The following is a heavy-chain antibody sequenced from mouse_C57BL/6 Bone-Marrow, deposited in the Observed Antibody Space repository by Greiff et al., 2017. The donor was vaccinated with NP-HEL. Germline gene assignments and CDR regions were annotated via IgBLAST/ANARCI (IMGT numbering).Heavy chain of an antibody. D-gene: IGHD1-1*01. CDR1: GFTFSDFY. CDR3: ARDAGYGSSFYWYFDV. Sequence: EVKLVESGGGLVQSGRSLRLSCATSGFTFSDFYMEWVRQAPGKGLEWIAASRNKANDYTTEYSASVKGRFIVSRDTSQSILYLQMNALRAEDTAIYYCARDAGYGSSFYWYFDVWGTGTTVTVSS. J-gene: IGHJ1*03. V-gene: IGHV7-1*01. CDR2: SRNKANDYTT.